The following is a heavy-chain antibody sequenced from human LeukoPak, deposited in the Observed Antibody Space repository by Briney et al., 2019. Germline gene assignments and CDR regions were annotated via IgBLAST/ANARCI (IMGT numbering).Heavy chain of an antibody. CDR2: ISGSGGST. J-gene: IGHJ6*04. Sequence: PGGSLRLSCAASGFTFSSYAMSWVRQAPGKGLEWVSAISGSGGSTYYADSVKGRFTISRDNSKNTLYLQMNSLRAEDTAVYYCAKDTPVAYYYDSSGNAGDVWVKGTTVTVAS. D-gene: IGHD3-22*01. V-gene: IGHV3-23*01. CDR3: AKDTPVAYYYDSSGNAGDV. CDR1: GFTFSSYA.